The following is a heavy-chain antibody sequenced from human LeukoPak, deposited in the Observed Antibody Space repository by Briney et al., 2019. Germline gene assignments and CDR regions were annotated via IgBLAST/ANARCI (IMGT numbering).Heavy chain of an antibody. CDR3: ARATKIAAAGTAVDY. V-gene: IGHV3-48*04. J-gene: IGHJ4*02. CDR2: ISSTSNTI. Sequence: GGSLRLSCAASGFSFSTYSMNWVRQAPGKGLEWVSYISSTSNTIYYADSVKGRFTISRDNAKNSLYLQMNSLRAEDTAVYYCARATKIAAAGTAVDYWGQGTLVTVSS. D-gene: IGHD6-13*01. CDR1: GFSFSTYS.